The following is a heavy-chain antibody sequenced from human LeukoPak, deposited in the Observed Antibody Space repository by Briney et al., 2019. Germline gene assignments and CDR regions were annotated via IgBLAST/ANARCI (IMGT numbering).Heavy chain of an antibody. CDR1: GFTFSSYG. D-gene: IGHD3-3*01. CDR2: IRYDGSNK. CDR3: AKEADKLTYDFWSGYPD. V-gene: IGHV3-30*02. Sequence: GGSLRLSCAASGFTFSSYGMHWVRQAPGKGLEWVAFIRYDGSNKYYADSVKGRFTISRDNSKNTLYLQMNSLRAEDTAVYYCAKEADKLTYDFWSGYPDWGQGTLVTVPS. J-gene: IGHJ4*02.